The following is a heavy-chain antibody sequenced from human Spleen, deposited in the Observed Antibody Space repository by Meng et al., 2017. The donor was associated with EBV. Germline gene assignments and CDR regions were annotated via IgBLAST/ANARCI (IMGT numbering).Heavy chain of an antibody. D-gene: IGHD2-2*01. J-gene: IGHJ4*02. CDR1: GGSISSSSYY. CDR2: IYYNGSP. Sequence: LQLQEWGPGLVKPSETLSLTCTVSGGSISSSSYYWGWIRQPPGKGLEWIGSIYYNGSPFYNPSLKSRVSISVDTSKNQFSLKLSSVTAADTAVFYCARVELPAAIGHFGYWGQGTLVTVSS. V-gene: IGHV4-39*01. CDR3: ARVELPAAIGHFGY.